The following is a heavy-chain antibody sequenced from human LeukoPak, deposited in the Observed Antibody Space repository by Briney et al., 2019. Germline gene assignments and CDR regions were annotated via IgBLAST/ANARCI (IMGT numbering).Heavy chain of an antibody. CDR3: AKGYNYYDSSGYYPLIDY. D-gene: IGHD3-22*01. CDR1: GFIVSSNF. J-gene: IGHJ4*02. CDR2: LYSGGTT. V-gene: IGHV3-53*05. Sequence: GGSLRLSCAASGFIVSSNFMYWVRQAPGKGLEWVSVLYSGGTTYYADSVKGRFTISRDNSKNTLYLQMNSLRAEDTAVYYCAKGYNYYDSSGYYPLIDYWGQGTLVTVSS.